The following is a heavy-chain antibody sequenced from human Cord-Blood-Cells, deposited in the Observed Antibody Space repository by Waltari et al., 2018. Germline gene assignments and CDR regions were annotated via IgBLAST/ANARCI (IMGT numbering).Heavy chain of an antibody. CDR3: AREPGGYSYGYAFDI. J-gene: IGHJ3*02. CDR1: GFTVSSNY. CDR2: IYSGGST. V-gene: IGHV3-53*01. Sequence: EVQLVESGGGLIQPGGSLRLSCAASGFTVSSNYMSWVRQAPGKGREWVSVIYSGGSTYYADSVKGRFTISRDNSKNTLYLQMNSLRAEDTAVYYCAREPGGYSYGYAFDIWGQGTMVTVSS. D-gene: IGHD5-18*01.